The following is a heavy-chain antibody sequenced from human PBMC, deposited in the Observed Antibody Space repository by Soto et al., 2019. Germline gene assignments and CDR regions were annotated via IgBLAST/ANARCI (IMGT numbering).Heavy chain of an antibody. V-gene: IGHV3-74*01. Sequence: EVQLVESGGGLVQPGGSLRLSCAASGFTSSNYWMHWVRQAPGKGLVWVSRIKSDGSSTSYADSVKGRFTISRDNAKNTLDLQMNGLRAEDMAVYYCARSIRSGSFPYYYYAMDVWGQGPTVTVSS. J-gene: IGHJ6*02. CDR2: IKSDGSST. D-gene: IGHD3-10*01. CDR1: GFTSSNYW. CDR3: ARSIRSGSFPYYYYAMDV.